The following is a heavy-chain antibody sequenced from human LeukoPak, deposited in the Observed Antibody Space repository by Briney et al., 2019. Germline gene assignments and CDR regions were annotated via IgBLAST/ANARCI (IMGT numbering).Heavy chain of an antibody. CDR1: GGSISSSSYY. Sequence: SETLSLTCAVSGGSISSSSYYWGWIRQPPGKGLEWIGSIYYSGSTYYNPSLKSRVTISVDTSKNQFSLKLSSVAAADTAVYYCARGTDIVVVVAVTDAFDIWGQGTMVTVSS. V-gene: IGHV4-39*01. D-gene: IGHD2-15*01. CDR2: IYYSGST. J-gene: IGHJ3*02. CDR3: ARGTDIVVVVAVTDAFDI.